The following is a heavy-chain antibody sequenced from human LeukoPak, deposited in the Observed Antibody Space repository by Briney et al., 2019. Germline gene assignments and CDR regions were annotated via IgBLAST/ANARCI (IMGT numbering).Heavy chain of an antibody. CDR3: ARHRNYNFDY. CDR2: IESDGST. Sequence: GSLRLSCAASGFTFSSYWMVWVRQAPGKGLVWVSHIESDGSTAYADSVKGRFTFSRDNAKNTLYLQMNSLRAEDTAVYYCARHRNYNFDYWGQGTLVTVSS. D-gene: IGHD5-24*01. CDR1: GFTFSSYW. J-gene: IGHJ4*02. V-gene: IGHV3-74*01.